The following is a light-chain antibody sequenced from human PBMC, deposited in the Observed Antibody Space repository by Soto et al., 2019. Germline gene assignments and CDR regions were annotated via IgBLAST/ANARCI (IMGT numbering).Light chain of an antibody. CDR3: QKYNSAPLT. CDR1: QGXXXY. Sequence: DVQXXXSPSSXXAFVGDRVTXXXXASQGXXXYLAWFQQKPGKVPKLLIYATSTLQSGVPSRFSGSGSGTDFTLTINSLQPEDVGTYYCQKYNSAPLTFGGGTKVEIK. CDR2: ATS. V-gene: IGKV1-27*01. J-gene: IGKJ4*01.